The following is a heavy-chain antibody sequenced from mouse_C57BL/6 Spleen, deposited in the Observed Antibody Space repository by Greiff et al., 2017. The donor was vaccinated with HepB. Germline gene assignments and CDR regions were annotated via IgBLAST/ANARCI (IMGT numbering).Heavy chain of an antibody. CDR3: ARGGYYYGSSYNYAMDY. CDR2: IYPRSGNT. V-gene: IGHV1-81*01. Sequence: QVQLKESGAELARPGASVKLSCKTSGYTFTSYGISWVKQRTGQGLEWIGEIYPRSGNTYYNEKFKGKATLPADKSSSTAYMELRSLTSEDSAVYFCARGGYYYGSSYNYAMDYWGQGTSVTVSS. CDR1: GYTFTSYG. J-gene: IGHJ4*01. D-gene: IGHD1-1*01.